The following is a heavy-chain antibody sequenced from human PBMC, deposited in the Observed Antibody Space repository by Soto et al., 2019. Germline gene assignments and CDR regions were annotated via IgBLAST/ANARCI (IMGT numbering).Heavy chain of an antibody. Sequence: EVQLVESGGGLVQPGGSLRLSCAASGFTFSSYWMHWVRQAPGKGLVWVSRINSDGSSTSYADSVKGRFTISRDNAKNTLYLQMNSLRAEDPAVYYCARPHYDFWSGYLNWFDPWGQGTLVTVSS. CDR1: GFTFSSYW. J-gene: IGHJ5*02. CDR3: ARPHYDFWSGYLNWFDP. CDR2: INSDGSST. V-gene: IGHV3-74*01. D-gene: IGHD3-3*01.